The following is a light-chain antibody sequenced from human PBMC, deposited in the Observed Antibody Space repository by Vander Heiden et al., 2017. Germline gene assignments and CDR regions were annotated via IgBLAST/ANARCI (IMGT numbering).Light chain of an antibody. V-gene: IGKV3-15*01. CDR3: QQYDNWLIT. J-gene: IGKJ5*01. CDR2: GAS. Sequence: EIAMTQSPATLSVSPGERATLSCRASQSVSSNLGWYQQKPGQAPRLLIYGASTRATGVPARFRGSGSGTDFTLTISSLQSEDFAVYYCQQYDNWLITFGQGTRLEIK. CDR1: QSVSSN.